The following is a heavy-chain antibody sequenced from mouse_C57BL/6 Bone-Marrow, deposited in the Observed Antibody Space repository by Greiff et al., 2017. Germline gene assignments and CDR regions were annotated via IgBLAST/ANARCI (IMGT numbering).Heavy chain of an antibody. D-gene: IGHD1-1*01. Sequence: QVQLQQSGAELVRPGASVKLSCKASGYTFTDYYINWVKQRPGQGLEWIARIYPGSGNTYYNEKFKGKATLTAEKSSSTAYMQLSSLTSEDSAVYFCARDYYYGSSYRWYCDVWGTGTTVTVSS. CDR1: GYTFTDYY. J-gene: IGHJ1*03. CDR3: ARDYYYGSSYRWYCDV. V-gene: IGHV1-76*01. CDR2: IYPGSGNT.